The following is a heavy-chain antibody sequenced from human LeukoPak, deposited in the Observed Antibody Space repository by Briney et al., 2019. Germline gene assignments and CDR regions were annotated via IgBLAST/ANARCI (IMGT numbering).Heavy chain of an antibody. CDR3: ARVEMATIPYFDY. D-gene: IGHD5-24*01. V-gene: IGHV4-59*01. CDR1: GGSISGYY. J-gene: IGHJ4*02. Sequence: SETLSLTCTVSGGSISGYYWSWIRQPPGKGLEWIGYIYYSGSTNYNPSLKSRVTISVDTSKNQFSLKLSSVTAADTAVYYCARVEMATIPYFDYWGQGTLVTVSS. CDR2: IYYSGST.